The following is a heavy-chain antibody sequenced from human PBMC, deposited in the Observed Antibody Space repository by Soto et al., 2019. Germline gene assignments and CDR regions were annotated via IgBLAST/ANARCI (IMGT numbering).Heavy chain of an antibody. CDR3: TTDLRGAGPDVWYYYYYMDV. CDR2: IKSKTDGGTT. CDR1: GFTFSNAW. D-gene: IGHD1-26*01. J-gene: IGHJ6*03. V-gene: IGHV3-15*01. Sequence: EVQLVESGGGLVKPGGSLRLSCAASGFTFSNAWMSWVRQAPGKGLEWVGRIKSKTDGGTTDYAAPVKGRFTISRDDSKHTLYLQMNSLKTEDTAVYYCTTDLRGAGPDVWYYYYYMDVWGKGTTVTVSS.